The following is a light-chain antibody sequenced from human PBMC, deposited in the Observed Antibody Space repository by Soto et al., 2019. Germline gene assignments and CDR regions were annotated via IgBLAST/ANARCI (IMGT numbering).Light chain of an antibody. CDR3: SSYATRSTLV. Sequence: QAVVTQPASVSGSPGQSITISCTGTSSDVGGYNYVSWYQQHPGKAPKLMIYEVSNRPSGVSNRFSGSKSGNTASLTISGLQAEDDGDYYCSSYATRSTLVFGGGTKLTVL. J-gene: IGLJ2*01. V-gene: IGLV2-14*01. CDR1: SSDVGGYNY. CDR2: EVS.